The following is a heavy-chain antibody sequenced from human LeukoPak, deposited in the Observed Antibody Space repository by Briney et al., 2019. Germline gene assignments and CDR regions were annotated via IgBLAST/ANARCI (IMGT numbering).Heavy chain of an antibody. CDR2: ISGSGGST. CDR1: GFTFSSYA. V-gene: IGHV3-23*01. J-gene: IGHJ4*02. D-gene: IGHD3-3*01. CDR3: AKDLTGVRSAGVFDY. Sequence: GGSLRLPCAASGFTFSSYAMSWVRQAPGKGLEWVSAISGSGGSTYYADSVKGRFTISRDNSKNTLYLQMNSLRAEDTAVYYCAKDLTGVRSAGVFDYWGQGTLVTVSS.